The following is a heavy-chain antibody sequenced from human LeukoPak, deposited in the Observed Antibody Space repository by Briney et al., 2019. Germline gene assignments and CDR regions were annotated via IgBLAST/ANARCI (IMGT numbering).Heavy chain of an antibody. J-gene: IGHJ5*02. CDR2: INPNSGGT. CDR3: ARYTTGTTYWSDP. Sequence: ASVKVSCKASGYTFTGYYMHWVRQAPGQGLEWMGWINPNSGGTNYAQKFQGRVTMTRDTSISTAYMELSRLRSDDTAVYYCARYTTGTTYWSDPWGQGTLVTVSS. V-gene: IGHV1-2*02. CDR1: GYTFTGYY. D-gene: IGHD1-1*01.